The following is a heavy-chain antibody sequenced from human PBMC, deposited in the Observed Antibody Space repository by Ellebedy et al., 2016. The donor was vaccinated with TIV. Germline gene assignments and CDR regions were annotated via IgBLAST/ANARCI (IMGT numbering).Heavy chain of an antibody. CDR3: ARVSDYGDYGPFDY. V-gene: IGHV3-21*01. CDR2: ISSSSSYI. J-gene: IGHJ4*02. Sequence: GESLKISCAASGFTFSSYSMNWVRQAPGKGLEWVSSISSSSSYIYYADSVKGRFTISRDNAKNSLYLQMNSLRAEDTAVYYCARVSDYGDYGPFDYWGQGTLVTVSS. CDR1: GFTFSSYS. D-gene: IGHD4-17*01.